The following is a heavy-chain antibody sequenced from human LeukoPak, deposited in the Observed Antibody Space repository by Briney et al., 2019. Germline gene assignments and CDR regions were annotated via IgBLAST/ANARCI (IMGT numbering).Heavy chain of an antibody. D-gene: IGHD3-10*01. V-gene: IGHV3-20*04. Sequence: GGSLRLSCAASGFTFSSYGMSWVRQAPGKGLEWVSGINWNGGSTGYADSVKGRFTISRDNAKNSLYLQMNSLRAEDTAVYYCARDRSPGNFDYWGQGTLVTVSS. J-gene: IGHJ4*02. CDR3: ARDRSPGNFDY. CDR1: GFTFSSYG. CDR2: INWNGGST.